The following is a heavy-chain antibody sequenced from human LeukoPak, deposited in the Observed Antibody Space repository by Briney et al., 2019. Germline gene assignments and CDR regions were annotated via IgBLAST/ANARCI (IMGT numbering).Heavy chain of an antibody. CDR2: ISSSGSTI. D-gene: IGHD4-11*01. CDR3: ARARRRDYSDSLDY. CDR1: GFTFSSFE. Sequence: AGGSLRLSRAASGFTFSSFEMSWVRQAPGKGLEWVSYISSSGSTIYYADSVKGRFTISRDNAKNSLYLQMNSLRVEDTAVYYCARARRRDYSDSLDYWGQGTLVTVSS. J-gene: IGHJ4*02. V-gene: IGHV3-48*03.